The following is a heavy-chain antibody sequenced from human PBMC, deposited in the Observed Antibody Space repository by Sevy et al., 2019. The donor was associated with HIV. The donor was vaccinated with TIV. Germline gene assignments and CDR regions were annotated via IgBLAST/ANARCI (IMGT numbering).Heavy chain of an antibody. CDR3: EGGYYYDSSGYLGY. J-gene: IGHJ4*02. D-gene: IGHD3-22*01. CDR2: IKQDGSEK. Sequence: GGSLRLSSAASGFTFSSYWMNWVRQAPGKGLEWVANIKQDGSEKYYVDSVKGRFTISRDNAKNSLYLQMNSLRAEDTAVYYCEGGYYYDSSGYLGYWGQGTLVTVSS. V-gene: IGHV3-7*01. CDR1: GFTFSSYW.